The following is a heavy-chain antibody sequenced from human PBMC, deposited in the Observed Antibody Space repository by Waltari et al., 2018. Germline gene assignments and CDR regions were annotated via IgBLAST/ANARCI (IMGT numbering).Heavy chain of an antibody. D-gene: IGHD3-22*01. CDR3: ARDYYDSSGPTNYFDY. CDR2: IKQDGSKK. V-gene: IGHV3-7*01. CDR1: GFTLSSYW. Sequence: EVQLVESGGGLVQPGGSLRLSCAASGFTLSSYWMSWVRQAPGKGLEGVANIKQDGSKKHYVDSVKGRFTISRDNAKNSVYLQMNSLRAEDTAVYYCARDYYDSSGPTNYFDYWGQGTLVTVSS. J-gene: IGHJ4*02.